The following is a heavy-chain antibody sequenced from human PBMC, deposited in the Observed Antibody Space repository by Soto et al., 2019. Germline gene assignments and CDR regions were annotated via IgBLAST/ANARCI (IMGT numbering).Heavy chain of an antibody. CDR1: GGSISSHY. CDR3: ARGYDWFDP. Sequence: SETLSLTCTVSGGSISSHYWSWIRQPPGKGLEWIGYFYYTGSTSYNPSLKSRVTISLDTSKNQFSLKVSSVTAADTAVYYCARGYDWFDPWGQGTLVTVSS. D-gene: IGHD5-12*01. CDR2: FYYTGST. V-gene: IGHV4-59*11. J-gene: IGHJ5*02.